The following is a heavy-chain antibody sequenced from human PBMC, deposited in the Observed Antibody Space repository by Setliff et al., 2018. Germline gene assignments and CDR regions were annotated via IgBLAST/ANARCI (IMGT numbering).Heavy chain of an antibody. J-gene: IGHJ4*02. CDR3: ARDQGIGLSGSYSFFDY. Sequence: PGGSLRLSCAASGFTFGHYTMNWVRQAPGKGLEWVSSISSSSSYIYYADSVKGRFTISRDNAKNSLYLQMNSLRAEDTAVYYCARDQGIGLSGSYSFFDYWGQGTLVTVSS. CDR2: ISSSSSYI. D-gene: IGHD3-3*01. CDR1: GFTFGHYT. V-gene: IGHV3-21*01.